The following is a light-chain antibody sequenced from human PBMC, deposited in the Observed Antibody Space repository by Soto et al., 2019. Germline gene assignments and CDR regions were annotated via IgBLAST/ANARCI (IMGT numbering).Light chain of an antibody. CDR2: EVS. CDR3: SSSAGSNIPYV. V-gene: IGLV2-8*01. CDR1: SSDIGGYKY. J-gene: IGLJ1*01. Sequence: QSALTQPPSASGSPGQSVIISCTGTSSDIGGYKYVSWYQQRPGRAPKLIISEVSKRPSGVPDRVSGSKSGNTASLTVSGLQAEDEADYYCSSSAGSNIPYVFGTGTKLTVL.